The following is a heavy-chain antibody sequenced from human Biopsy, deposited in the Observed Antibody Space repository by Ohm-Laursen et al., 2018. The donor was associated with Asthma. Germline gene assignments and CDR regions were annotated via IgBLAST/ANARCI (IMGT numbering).Heavy chain of an antibody. CDR2: VKIKRHGGTT. V-gene: IGHV3-15*01. J-gene: IGHJ4*02. CDR1: GFNFINAW. CDR3: QRGFNGDDCGY. D-gene: IGHD5-12*01. Sequence: SLRLSCAASGFNFINAWMNWLRQAPGKGLEWVGHVKIKRHGGTTDLAEPVKGRFTISRDDSKNTLYLQMNSLKTEDTAVYYCQRGFNGDDCGYWGQGTLVTVSS.